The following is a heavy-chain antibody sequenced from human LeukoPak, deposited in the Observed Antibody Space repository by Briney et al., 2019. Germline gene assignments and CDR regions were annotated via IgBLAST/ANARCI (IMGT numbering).Heavy chain of an antibody. Sequence: GGSLILSCAASGFTFSSYWMSWVRQAPGKGLEWVANIKQDGSEKYYVASVKGRFTISRDNAKNSLYLQMNSLRAEDTAVYYCAGFVSWGIDYWGQGTLVTVPS. CDR2: IKQDGSEK. V-gene: IGHV3-7*01. CDR1: GFTFSSYW. D-gene: IGHD6-13*01. J-gene: IGHJ4*02. CDR3: AGFVSWGIDY.